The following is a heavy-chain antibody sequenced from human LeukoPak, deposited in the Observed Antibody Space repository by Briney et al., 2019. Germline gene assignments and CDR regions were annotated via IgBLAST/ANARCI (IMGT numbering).Heavy chain of an antibody. Sequence: GGSMRPSWAAAGFSFSSFGMHWVRQAPGKVLGWVAFIRYDGSNKYYADSVKGRFTISRDNSKNTLYLQMNSLRAEDTAVYYCAKPDRKYCSSSSCRGWYFDYWGQGTLVTVSS. J-gene: IGHJ4*02. CDR2: IRYDGSNK. D-gene: IGHD2-2*01. CDR1: GFSFSSFG. CDR3: AKPDRKYCSSSSCRGWYFDY. V-gene: IGHV3-30*02.